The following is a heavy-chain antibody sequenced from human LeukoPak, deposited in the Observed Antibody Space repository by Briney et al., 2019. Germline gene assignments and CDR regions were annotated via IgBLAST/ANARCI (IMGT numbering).Heavy chain of an antibody. J-gene: IGHJ5*02. V-gene: IGHV4-39*07. CDR2: IFYTGNT. CDR3: AREVMGP. Sequence: PSETLSLTCTVSGGSISSSIYYWGWIRQPPGKGLEWIGSIFYTGNTYYNPSLKSRVTISLDTSKNQFSLNLRSVTAADTAVYYCAREVMGPWGQGTPVTVSS. CDR1: GGSISSSIYY.